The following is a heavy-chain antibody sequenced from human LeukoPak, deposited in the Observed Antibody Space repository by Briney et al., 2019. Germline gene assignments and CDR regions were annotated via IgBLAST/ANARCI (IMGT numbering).Heavy chain of an antibody. CDR3: ARTMVRGVRGAFDI. CDR1: GGSMSSYY. V-gene: IGHV4-59*01. CDR2: IYYNGST. J-gene: IGHJ3*02. D-gene: IGHD3-10*01. Sequence: PSESLSLTCPVSGGSMSSYYWSWVRQPPGKGLEWVGYIYYNGSTNYNPSLKSRVTISVDTSKNQFSLKLSSVTAADTAVYYCARTMVRGVRGAFDIWGQGTMVTVSS.